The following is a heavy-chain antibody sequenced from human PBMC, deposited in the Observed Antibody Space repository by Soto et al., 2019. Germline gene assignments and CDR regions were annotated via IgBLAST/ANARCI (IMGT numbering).Heavy chain of an antibody. V-gene: IGHV3-7*01. CDR1: GFTFSSYW. CDR2: IKQDGSEE. Sequence: EVQLVESGGGLVQPGGSLRLSCAASGFTFSSYWMSWVRQAPGKGLEWVANIKQDGSEEYYVDSVKGRFTISRDNAENSLYVQMNSLRAEDTAVYYCARFQRRYNGDYWGQRTLVTVSP. CDR3: ARFQRRYNGDY. D-gene: IGHD1-1*01. J-gene: IGHJ4*02.